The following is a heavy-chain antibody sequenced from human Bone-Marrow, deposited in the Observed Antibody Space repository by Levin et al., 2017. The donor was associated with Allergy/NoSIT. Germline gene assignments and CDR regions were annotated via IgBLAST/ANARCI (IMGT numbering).Heavy chain of an antibody. V-gene: IGHV1-69*01. D-gene: IGHD2-2*01. Sequence: KISCKASGGTFSDHTISWVRQAPGQGLEWMGGIIPVIGTPNIPQKFHDRVTISADESKSAVFMELTSLRSEDTAVYYCARAQGPGIGVGVHHTVHLKCDAGVTRSAGESKSGGFMELTSRGSEETAVYYCARAQSPDIVVGVHHNAMDVWGQGTKVTVSS. CDR3: ARAQGPGIGVGVHHTVHLKCDAGVTRSAGESKSGGFMELTSRGSEETAVYYCARAQSPDIVVGVHHNAMDV. CDR2: IIPVIGTP. CDR1: GGTFSDHT. J-gene: IGHJ6*02.